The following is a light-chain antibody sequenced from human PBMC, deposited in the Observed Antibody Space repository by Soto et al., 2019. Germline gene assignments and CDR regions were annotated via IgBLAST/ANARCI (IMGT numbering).Light chain of an antibody. Sequence: ILMTQSPTTLSVSVGDRVTITCRASQGISSYLAWYQQKPGKAPKLLIYAASTLQSGVPSRFSGSGSGTESTLTISSLQPEDFATYYCQQLNSYPPWTFGQRTNVDI. CDR3: QQLNSYPPWT. CDR2: AAS. J-gene: IGKJ1*01. V-gene: IGKV1-9*01. CDR1: QGISSY.